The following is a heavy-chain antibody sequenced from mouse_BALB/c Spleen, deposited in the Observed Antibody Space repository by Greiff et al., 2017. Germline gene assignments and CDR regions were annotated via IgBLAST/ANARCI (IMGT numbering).Heavy chain of an antibody. V-gene: IGHV1-63*02. CDR1: GYTFTNYW. CDR2: IYPGGGYT. D-gene: IGHD1-1*01. CDR3: AKGANYYGSSYGYAMDY. J-gene: IGHJ4*01. Sequence: QVQLQQSGAELVRPGTSVKMSCKAAGYTFTNYWIGWVKQRPGHGLEWIGDIYPGGGYTNYNEKFKGKATLTADTSSSTAYMQLSSLTSEDSAIYYCAKGANYYGSSYGYAMDYWGQGTSVTVSS.